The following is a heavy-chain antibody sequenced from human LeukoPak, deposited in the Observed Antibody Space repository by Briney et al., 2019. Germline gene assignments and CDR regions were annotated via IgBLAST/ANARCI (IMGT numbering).Heavy chain of an antibody. CDR1: GGTFSSYT. J-gene: IGHJ5*02. V-gene: IGHV1-69*02. CDR3: ARLSDYDFRSGDDP. D-gene: IGHD3-3*01. Sequence: ASARVSCKFSGGTFSSYTVSWVRQAPGQGLEWMGRIIPILNIANYAQKFQGRLTITADKSTSTAYMDLTSLRSDDTAMYYCARLSDYDFRSGDDPWGQGTLVIVSS. CDR2: IIPILNIA.